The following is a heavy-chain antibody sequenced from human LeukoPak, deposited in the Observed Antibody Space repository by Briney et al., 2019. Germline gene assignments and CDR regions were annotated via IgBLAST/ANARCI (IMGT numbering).Heavy chain of an antibody. CDR3: ARAHYYYDSSGHYYYGMDV. CDR1: GGTFSSYA. V-gene: IGHV1-69*13. J-gene: IGHJ6*02. Sequence: SVKVSCKASGGTFSSYAISWVRQAPGQGLEWMGGIIPMFGTANYAQKFQGRVTITADESTSTAYMELSSLRSEDTAVYYCARAHYYYDSSGHYYYGMDVWGQGTTVTVSS. D-gene: IGHD3-22*01. CDR2: IIPMFGTA.